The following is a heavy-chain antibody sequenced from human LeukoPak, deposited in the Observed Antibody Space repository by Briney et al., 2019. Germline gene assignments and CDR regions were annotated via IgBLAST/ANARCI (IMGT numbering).Heavy chain of an antibody. CDR1: GGTFSSYA. V-gene: IGHV1-69*06. CDR2: IIPIFGTA. CDR3: ARDNSVGDNAWWFDP. Sequence: ASVKVSSKASGGTFSSYAISWVRQAPGQGLEWMGGIIPIFGTANYAQKFQGRVTITADKSTSTAYMELSSLRSEDTAIYYCARDNSVGDNAWWFDPWGQGTLVTVSS. J-gene: IGHJ5*02. D-gene: IGHD1-26*01.